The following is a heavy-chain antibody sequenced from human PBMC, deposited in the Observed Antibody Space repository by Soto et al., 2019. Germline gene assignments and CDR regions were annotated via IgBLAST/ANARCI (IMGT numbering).Heavy chain of an antibody. Sequence: QVQLQESGPGLVKPSETLSFPCTVSGGSTSSYYWGWIRQPPGKALEWIGYLFYGGTSNYNPSLRTRDTQSVHTTKNQLSLRLTSVTAADTAVYYCARISAYSSGWYTYYFDYWGHGILVTVSS. CDR2: LFYGGTS. J-gene: IGHJ4*01. CDR1: GGSTSSYY. CDR3: ARISAYSSGWYTYYFDY. V-gene: IGHV4-59*01. D-gene: IGHD6-13*01.